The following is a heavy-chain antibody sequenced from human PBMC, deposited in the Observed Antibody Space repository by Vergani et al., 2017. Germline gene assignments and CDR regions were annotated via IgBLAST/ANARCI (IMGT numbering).Heavy chain of an antibody. D-gene: IGHD6-13*01. CDR3: ARDPRGDRGGSSWYFDY. CDR2: ISYDGSNK. CDR1: GFTFTAHG. J-gene: IGHJ4*02. V-gene: IGHV3-30*03. Sequence: VQLLESGGGSAQPGESLRLSCVASGFTFTAHGLNWVRQAPGKGLEWVAVISYDGSNKYYADSVKGRFTISRDNSKNTLYLQMNSLRAEDTAVYYCARDPRGDRGGSSWYFDYWGQGTLVTVSS.